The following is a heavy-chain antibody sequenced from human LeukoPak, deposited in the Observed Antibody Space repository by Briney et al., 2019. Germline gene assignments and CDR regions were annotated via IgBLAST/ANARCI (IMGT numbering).Heavy chain of an antibody. V-gene: IGHV4-34*01. CDR2: INHSGST. D-gene: IGHD2-21*01. J-gene: IGHJ1*01. CDR3: ARGGMVILFQH. CDR1: GGSFSGYY. Sequence: PSETLSLTCAVYGGSFSGYYWSWIRQPPGKGLEWIGEINHSGSTNYNPSLKSRVTISVDTSKNQFSLKLSSATAADTAVYYCARGGMVILFQHWGQGTLVTVSS.